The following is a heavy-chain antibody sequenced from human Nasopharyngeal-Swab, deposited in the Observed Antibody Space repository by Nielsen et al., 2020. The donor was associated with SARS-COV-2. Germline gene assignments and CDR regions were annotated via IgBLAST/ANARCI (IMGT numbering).Heavy chain of an antibody. CDR3: AREGYYDSSGYGFDP. J-gene: IGHJ5*02. CDR2: ISSSGSTI. Sequence: GESLKISCAASGFTFSSYEMNWVRQAPGKGLEWVSYISSSGSTIYYADSVKGRFTISRDNAKNSLYLQMNSQRAEDTAVYYCAREGYYDSSGYGFDPWGQGTLVTVSS. V-gene: IGHV3-48*03. D-gene: IGHD3-22*01. CDR1: GFTFSSYE.